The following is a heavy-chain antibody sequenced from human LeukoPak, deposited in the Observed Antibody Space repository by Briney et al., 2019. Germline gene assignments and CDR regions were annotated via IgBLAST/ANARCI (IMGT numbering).Heavy chain of an antibody. J-gene: IGHJ4*02. D-gene: IGHD3-22*01. CDR1: GYSFTSYW. CDR2: IYPGDSDT. Sequence: GESLKIFCKGSGYSFTSYWIGWVRQMPGKGLEWMGIIYPGDSDTRYSPSFQGQVTISADKSISTAYLQWSSLKASDTAMYYCARLDGEDYYDSSGYGPFDYWGQGTLVTVSS. V-gene: IGHV5-51*01. CDR3: ARLDGEDYYDSSGYGPFDY.